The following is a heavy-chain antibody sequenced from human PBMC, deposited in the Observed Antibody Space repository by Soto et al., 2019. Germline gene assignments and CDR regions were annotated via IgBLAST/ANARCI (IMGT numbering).Heavy chain of an antibody. V-gene: IGHV4-4*07. CDR1: GGSISSYY. D-gene: IGHD3-22*01. Sequence: SETLSLTCTVSGGSISSYYWSWIRQPAGKGLEWIGRIYTSGSTNYNPSLKSRVTMSVDTSKNQFSLKLSSVTAADTAVYYCARDYYDSSGYYLFDYLVQGTLVTVS. CDR2: IYTSGST. CDR3: ARDYYDSSGYYLFDY. J-gene: IGHJ4*02.